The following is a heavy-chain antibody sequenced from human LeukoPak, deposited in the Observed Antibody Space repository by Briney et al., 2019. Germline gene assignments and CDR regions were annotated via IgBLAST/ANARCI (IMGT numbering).Heavy chain of an antibody. J-gene: IGHJ4*02. D-gene: IGHD6-13*01. CDR2: IYYTGSI. CDR1: GGSISSYY. V-gene: IGHV4-59*12. CDR3: ARVGAAAGNDY. Sequence: SETLSLTCTVSGGSISSYYWSWIRQPPGKGLEWIGYIYYTGSITYNPSLKSRVTISRDTSKNQFSLKLSSVTAADTAVYYCARVGAAAGNDYWGQGTLVTVSS.